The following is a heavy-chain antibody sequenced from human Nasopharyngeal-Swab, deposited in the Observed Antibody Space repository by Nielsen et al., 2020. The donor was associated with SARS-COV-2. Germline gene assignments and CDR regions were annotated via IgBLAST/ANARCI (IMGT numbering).Heavy chain of an antibody. J-gene: IGHJ4*02. V-gene: IGHV1-69*10. Sequence: SVKVACKTSGDTFTNSAISWVRQAPGQGLEWMGGIVPALGLPNYAQKFRGRVTISADRSTTTSYLELSSLRSEDTAIYYCAREGEYGAYDAPDYWGQGTLVTVSS. CDR2: IVPALGLP. D-gene: IGHD5-12*01. CDR3: AREGEYGAYDAPDY. CDR1: GDTFTNSA.